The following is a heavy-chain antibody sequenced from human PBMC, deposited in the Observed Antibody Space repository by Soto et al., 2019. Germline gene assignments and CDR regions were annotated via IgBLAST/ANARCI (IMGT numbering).Heavy chain of an antibody. CDR1: GFTFSSYW. CDR3: ARVRNGDWYFDY. D-gene: IGHD4-17*01. V-gene: IGHV3-74*01. CDR2: INSDGSTT. Sequence: EVQLVESGGGLVQPGGSLRLSCAASGFTFSSYWMHWVRQAPGKGLVWVSRINSDGSTTSYADSVKGRFTISRDNAKNTLYLQRNSLRAEDTAVYYCARVRNGDWYFDYWCQGTLVTISS. J-gene: IGHJ4*02.